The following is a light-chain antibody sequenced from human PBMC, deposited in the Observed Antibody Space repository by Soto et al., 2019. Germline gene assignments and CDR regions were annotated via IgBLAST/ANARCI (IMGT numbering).Light chain of an antibody. CDR3: QKSYTTPIN. J-gene: IGKJ5*01. Sequence: DIQMTQSPSIFSASVLYIVTITFRASQGIDSHLAWYQQEPGKAPKLLIYAAFFLQSGVPSRFSGSGSGTEFTLTISSLQSEDFATYYCQKSYTTPINFGQGTRLEIK. V-gene: IGKV1-39*01. CDR1: QGIDSH. CDR2: AAF.